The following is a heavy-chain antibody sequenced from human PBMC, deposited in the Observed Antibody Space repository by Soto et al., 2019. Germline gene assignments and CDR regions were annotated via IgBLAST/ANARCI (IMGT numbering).Heavy chain of an antibody. CDR3: ARSPYYYGMDV. V-gene: IGHV3-74*01. CDR1: GFTFSTYW. CDR2: INSDGSTT. Sequence: EVQLMESGGDSVQPGGSLRLSCAASGFTFSTYWMSWVRQAPGEGLVLVSRINSDGSTTSYADSVKGRFTVSRNNAKNTLYLQMNSLRAEDTAVYYCARSPYYYGMDVWGQGTTVTVSS. J-gene: IGHJ6*02.